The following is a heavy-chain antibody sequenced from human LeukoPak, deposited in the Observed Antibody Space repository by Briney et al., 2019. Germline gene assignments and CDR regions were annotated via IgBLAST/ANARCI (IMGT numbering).Heavy chain of an antibody. Sequence: GGSLRLSRAASGFTFSSHEMNWVRQAPGKGLEWVSYISSSGSTIYYADSVKGRFTISRDNAKNSLYLQMNSLRAEDTAVYYCAGKDRYYFDYWGQGTLVTVSS. CDR2: ISSSGSTI. J-gene: IGHJ4*02. CDR3: AGKDRYYFDY. V-gene: IGHV3-48*03. CDR1: GFTFSSHE.